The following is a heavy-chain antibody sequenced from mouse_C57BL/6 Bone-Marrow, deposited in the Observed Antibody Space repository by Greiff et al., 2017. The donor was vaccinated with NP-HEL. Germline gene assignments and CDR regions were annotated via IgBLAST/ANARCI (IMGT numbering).Heavy chain of an antibody. Sequence: VQLKESGPELVKPGASVKIPCKASGYTFTDYNMDWVKQSHGKSLEWIGDINPNNGGTIYNQKFKGKATLTVDKSSSTAYMELRSLTSEDTAVYYCARSYYYYGSSLYFDYWGQGTTLTVSS. V-gene: IGHV1-18*01. D-gene: IGHD1-1*01. CDR1: GYTFTDYN. J-gene: IGHJ2*01. CDR3: ARSYYYYGSSLYFDY. CDR2: INPNNGGT.